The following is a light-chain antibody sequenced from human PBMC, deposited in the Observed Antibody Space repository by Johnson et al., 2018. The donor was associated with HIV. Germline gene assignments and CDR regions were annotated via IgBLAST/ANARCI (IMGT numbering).Light chain of an antibody. CDR2: EYY. Sequence: QAVLTQPPSVSAAPGQRVNISCSGHSSNIENYFVSWYQQLPGAAPRLLIYEYYKRPSGIPDRFSGSKSGASATLGITGLQTGDEADYYCGTWGGVFGTGTKVTVL. J-gene: IGLJ1*01. CDR3: GTWGGV. V-gene: IGLV1-51*02. CDR1: SSNIENYF.